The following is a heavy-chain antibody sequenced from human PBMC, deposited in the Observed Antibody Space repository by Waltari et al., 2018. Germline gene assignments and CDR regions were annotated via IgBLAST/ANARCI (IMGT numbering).Heavy chain of an antibody. CDR1: GYTFSNYA. V-gene: IGHV1-3*01. CDR2: INAGKGNT. Sequence: QVQFVQSGAAVKEPGASVKASCKASGYTFSNYAIHWVRQAPGQRLEWMGWINAGKGNTKYSQKFQGRVTIIRDTSASTVYMELSSLISEDTAVYYCARGAGSFFDYWGQGTLVIVSS. CDR3: ARGAGSFFDY. J-gene: IGHJ4*02.